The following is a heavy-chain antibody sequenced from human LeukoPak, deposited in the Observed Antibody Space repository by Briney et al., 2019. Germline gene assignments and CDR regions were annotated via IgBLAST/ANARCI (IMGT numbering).Heavy chain of an antibody. J-gene: IGHJ4*02. CDR2: ISYDGSKK. CDR3: ARGFCSGGSCSKFDY. V-gene: IGHV3-30*03. D-gene: IGHD2-15*01. Sequence: PGGSLRLSCAASGFTFSNFGMHWVRQAPGKGLDWVALISYDGSKKNFADSVKGRFTISRDNSKSTLYLQMNSLRAEDTGVYYCARGFCSGGSCSKFDYWGQGALVTVSS. CDR1: GFTFSNFG.